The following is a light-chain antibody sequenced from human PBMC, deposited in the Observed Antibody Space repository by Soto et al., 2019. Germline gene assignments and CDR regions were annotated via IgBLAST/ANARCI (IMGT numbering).Light chain of an antibody. J-gene: IGLJ3*02. CDR1: SGSIASNY. CDR3: QSYDSSNYWV. Sequence: NFMLTQPHSVSESPGKTVTISCTRSSGSIASNYVQWYQQRPGSSPTTVISEDNQRPSGVPDRFSGSIDISSNSASLTISGLKTEDEADYYCQSYDSSNYWVFGGGTKLTVL. V-gene: IGLV6-57*01. CDR2: EDN.